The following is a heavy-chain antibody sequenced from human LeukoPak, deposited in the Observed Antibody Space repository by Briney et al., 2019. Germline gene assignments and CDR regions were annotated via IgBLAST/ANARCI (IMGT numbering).Heavy chain of an antibody. CDR1: GGSFSGYY. Sequence: SETLSLTCAVYGGSFSGYYWSWIRQPPGKGLEWIGEINHSGSTNYNPSLKSRVTISVDTSKNQFSLKLSSVTAADTAVYYCARVPRVHQLLGPWDVWGQGTTVTVSS. CDR2: INHSGST. CDR3: ARVPRVHQLLGPWDV. V-gene: IGHV4-34*01. J-gene: IGHJ6*02. D-gene: IGHD2-2*01.